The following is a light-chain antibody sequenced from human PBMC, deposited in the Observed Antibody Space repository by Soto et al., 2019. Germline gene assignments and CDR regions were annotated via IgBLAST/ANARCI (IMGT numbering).Light chain of an antibody. Sequence: QLVLTQPASVSGSPGQSITISCTGTSSDVGGYNYVSWYQQHPGTAPKLMIYEVSNRPSGVSNRFSGSKSGNTASLTISGLQAEDEADYYCSSYTRSTTLVVFGGGTKVTVL. V-gene: IGLV2-14*01. CDR3: SSYTRSTTLVV. CDR2: EVS. J-gene: IGLJ2*01. CDR1: SSDVGGYNY.